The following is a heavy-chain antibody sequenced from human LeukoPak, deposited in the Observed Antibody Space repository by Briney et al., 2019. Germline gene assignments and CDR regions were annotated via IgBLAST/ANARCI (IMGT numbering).Heavy chain of an antibody. CDR3: ARRSIAVAGPFDY. Sequence: GGSLRLSCAASGFTFSTYAMSWVRQAPGKGLEWVSAISGSVDSTYYVDSVKGRFTISRDNSKNTLNLQMNSLTAEDTAVYYCARRSIAVAGPFDYWGQGTLVTVSS. CDR2: ISGSVDST. CDR1: GFTFSTYA. D-gene: IGHD6-19*01. J-gene: IGHJ4*02. V-gene: IGHV3-23*01.